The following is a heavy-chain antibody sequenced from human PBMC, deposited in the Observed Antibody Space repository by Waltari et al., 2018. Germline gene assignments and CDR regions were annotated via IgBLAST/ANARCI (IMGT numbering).Heavy chain of an antibody. CDR3: TRPYQVGATTDY. D-gene: IGHD1-26*01. J-gene: IGHJ4*02. Sequence: QVQLVQSGAEVKKPGASVKVSCKASGYTFTSYYMHWVRQAPGQGLEWMGIINPSGGSTSYAQKFQGRVTMTRDTSTSTVYMELSSLRSEDTAVYYCTRPYQVGATTDYWGQGTLVTVSS. CDR1: GYTFTSYY. CDR2: INPSGGST. V-gene: IGHV1-46*03.